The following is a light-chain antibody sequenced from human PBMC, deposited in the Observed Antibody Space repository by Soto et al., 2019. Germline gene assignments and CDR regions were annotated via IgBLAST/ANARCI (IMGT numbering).Light chain of an antibody. J-gene: IGKJ4*01. CDR2: LGS. V-gene: IGKV2-28*01. CDR3: MQVLQTPLT. Sequence: DLVMTQSPLSLPVTPGEPASISCRSSQSLLHSNGYNYLDWYLQKPGQSPQLLIYLGSNRASGVPDRFSGSGSGTDFTLKISRVEAEDVGVYYCMQVLQTPLTFGGGTKVEIK. CDR1: QSLLHSNGYNY.